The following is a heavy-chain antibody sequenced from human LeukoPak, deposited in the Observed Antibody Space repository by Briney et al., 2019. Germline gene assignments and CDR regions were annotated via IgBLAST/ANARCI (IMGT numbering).Heavy chain of an antibody. CDR1: GYTFTGYY. D-gene: IGHD3-22*01. Sequence: ASVRLSCTASGYTFTGYYMHWVRQAPGQGLEWMGWINPNSGGTNYAQKFQGRVTMTRDTSISTAYMELSRLRSDDTAVYYCARYDSSGYPLDYWGQGTLVTVCS. CDR2: INPNSGGT. CDR3: ARYDSSGYPLDY. J-gene: IGHJ4*02. V-gene: IGHV1-2*02.